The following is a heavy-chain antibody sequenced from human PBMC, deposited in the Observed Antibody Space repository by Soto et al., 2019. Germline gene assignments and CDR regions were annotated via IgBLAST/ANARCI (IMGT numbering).Heavy chain of an antibody. CDR3: ARRESFGSLNWFDP. CDR2: MNPGSGDT. D-gene: IGHD5-18*01. J-gene: IGHJ5*02. Sequence: ASVKVSCKASGYAFTNNDVSWVRQATVQGLEWMGWMNPGSGDTGYAQKFQGSVTMTRDISIATAYMELNSLTSEDTAIYYCARRESFGSLNWFDPWGQGTLVTVSS. V-gene: IGHV1-8*02. CDR1: GYAFTNND.